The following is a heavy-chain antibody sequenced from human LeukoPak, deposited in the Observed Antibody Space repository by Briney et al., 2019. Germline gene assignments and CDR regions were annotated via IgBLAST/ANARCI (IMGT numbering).Heavy chain of an antibody. CDR1: GGSFSGYY. D-gene: IGHD2-15*01. J-gene: IGHJ5*02. CDR3: ARSLEVEVAASWFDP. CDR2: INHSGST. V-gene: IGHV4-34*01. Sequence: SETLSLTCAVYGGSFSGYYWSWIRQPPGKGLEWIGEINHSGSTNYNPSLKSRVTMSLDASKSQFSLNLHSVTAADTAIYFCARSLEVEVAASWFDPWGQGILVTVSS.